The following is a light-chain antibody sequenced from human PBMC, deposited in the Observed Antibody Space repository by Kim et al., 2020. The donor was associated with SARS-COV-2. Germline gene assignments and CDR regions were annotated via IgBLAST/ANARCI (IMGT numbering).Light chain of an antibody. V-gene: IGKV3-11*01. Sequence: PGERATLSCRASQSVSSYLAWYQQKPGQAPRLLIYDASNRATGIPARFSGSGSGTDFTLTINSLEPEDFAVYYCQQRSNWPPWTFGQGTKVDIK. CDR3: QQRSNWPPWT. CDR2: DAS. J-gene: IGKJ1*01. CDR1: QSVSSY.